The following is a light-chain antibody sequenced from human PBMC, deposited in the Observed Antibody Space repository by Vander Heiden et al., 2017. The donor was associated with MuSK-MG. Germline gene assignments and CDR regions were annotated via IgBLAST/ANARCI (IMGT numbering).Light chain of an antibody. J-gene: IGKJ4*01. CDR1: QGIANS. CDR2: AAS. Sequence: DIQMTQSPSSLSASVGDRVTITCRASQGIANSLAWYQQKPGMDPKLLIYAASTLQSGVPSRFSGSGSGTDFTLTISSLHPEDVATYYCQKYNSAALTFGGGTKVEIK. V-gene: IGKV1-27*01. CDR3: QKYNSAALT.